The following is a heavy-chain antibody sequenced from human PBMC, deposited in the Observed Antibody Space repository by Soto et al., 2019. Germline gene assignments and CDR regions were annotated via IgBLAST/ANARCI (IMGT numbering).Heavy chain of an antibody. CDR3: ARHRDGVVIDY. J-gene: IGHJ4*02. CDR1: GGSISSSSYY. CDR2: IYYSGST. Sequence: QLQLQESGPGLVKPSETLSLTCTVSGGSISSSSYYWGWIRQPPGKGLEWIGSIYYSGSTYYNPSLKSRVTISVDTSKNQFSLKLSSVTAADTAVYYCARHRDGVVIDYWGQGTLVTVSS. V-gene: IGHV4-39*01. D-gene: IGHD3-3*01.